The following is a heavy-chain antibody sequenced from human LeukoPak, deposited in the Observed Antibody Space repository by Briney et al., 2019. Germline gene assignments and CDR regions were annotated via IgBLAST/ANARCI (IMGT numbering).Heavy chain of an antibody. J-gene: IGHJ4*02. CDR3: ARAGYTISSYRFDY. V-gene: IGHV4-4*07. CDR2: IYTTGRT. CDR1: GGSINSYW. Sequence: SETLSLNCSVSGGSINSYWWSWIRQPAGKGLEFIGRIYTTGRTNYNPSLKSRVSMSVDTPKNKFSLELRSVTAADTAVYFCARAGYTISSYRFDYWGQGALVTVSS. D-gene: IGHD3-16*02.